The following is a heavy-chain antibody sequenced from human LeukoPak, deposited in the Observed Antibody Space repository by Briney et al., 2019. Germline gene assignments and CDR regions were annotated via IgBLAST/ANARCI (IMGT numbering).Heavy chain of an antibody. Sequence: PSETLSLTCTVSGDSISNYYWSWIRQPPGKGLEWIGYINYSGSTNYNPSLKSRVTISLDMSKNQFSLKLSSVTAADTAVFYCARLDGGNFGLYGMDVWGQGTTVTVSS. CDR3: ARLDGGNFGLYGMDV. CDR2: INYSGST. V-gene: IGHV4-59*08. J-gene: IGHJ6*02. D-gene: IGHD4-23*01. CDR1: GDSISNYY.